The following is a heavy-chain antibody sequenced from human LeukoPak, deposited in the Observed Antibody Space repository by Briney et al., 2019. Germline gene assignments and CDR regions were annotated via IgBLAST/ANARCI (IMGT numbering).Heavy chain of an antibody. J-gene: IGHJ4*02. V-gene: IGHV3-30*04. CDR1: GFNFSSYA. Sequence: GGSLRLFRAASGFNFSSYAMHWVRQAPGKGLDWVAVISYDGSNKYYPDSVKGRFTISRDNSKRPLYLQVNRLKAEHTAWYYLGSWIRGETYYFDYWGQGTLVTVSS. CDR2: ISYDGSNK. D-gene: IGHD5-18*01. CDR3: GSWIRGETYYFDY.